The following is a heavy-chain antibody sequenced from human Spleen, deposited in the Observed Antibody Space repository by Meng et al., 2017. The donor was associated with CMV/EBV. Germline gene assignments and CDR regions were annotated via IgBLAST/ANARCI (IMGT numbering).Heavy chain of an antibody. CDR3: ARDAGYCSSTSCYVRFDP. CDR2: INTNTGNP. CDR1: YTFTGYA. V-gene: IGHV7-4-1*02. D-gene: IGHD2-2*01. Sequence: YTFTGYAMNWVRQAPGQGLEWMGWINTNTGNPTYAQGFTGRFVFSLDTSVSTAYLQISSLKAEDTAVYYCARDAGYCSSTSCYVRFDPWGQGTLVTVSS. J-gene: IGHJ5*02.